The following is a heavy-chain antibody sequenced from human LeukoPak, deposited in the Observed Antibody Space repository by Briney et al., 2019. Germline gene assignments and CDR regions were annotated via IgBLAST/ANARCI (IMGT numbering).Heavy chain of an antibody. V-gene: IGHV4-39*01. CDR3: ARHFHLWFGESSNN. J-gene: IGHJ4*02. D-gene: IGHD3-10*01. CDR1: GGSISSSNDY. CDR2: IYSSGST. Sequence: SETLSLTCAVSGGSISSSNDYCGWIRQPPGKGLERIGSIYSSGSTYYNPSLKSRVTISVDTSKNQFSLKLNSVTAADTAVYYCARHFHLWFGESSNNWGQGTLVTVSS.